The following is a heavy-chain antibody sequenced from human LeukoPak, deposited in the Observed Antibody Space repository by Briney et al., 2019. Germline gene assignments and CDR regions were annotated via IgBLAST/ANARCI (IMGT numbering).Heavy chain of an antibody. CDR3: ARANGDQALDP. Sequence: ASVKVSRKASGYTFSDYYMHWVRQAPGQGLEWMGWINPNSGGTNYGQKFQGRVTMTRDTSISTAYMELSRLRSDDTAVYYCARANGDQALDPWGQGTLVTVSS. D-gene: IGHD4-17*01. J-gene: IGHJ5*02. CDR1: GYTFSDYY. V-gene: IGHV1-2*02. CDR2: INPNSGGT.